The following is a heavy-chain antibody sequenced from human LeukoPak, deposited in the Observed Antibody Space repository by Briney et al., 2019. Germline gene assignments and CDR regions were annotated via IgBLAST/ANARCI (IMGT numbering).Heavy chain of an antibody. CDR2: INHSGST. D-gene: IGHD2-15*01. J-gene: IGHJ2*01. CDR1: GGSFSGYY. Sequence: SETLSLTCAVYGGSFSGYYWSWIRQPPGKGLEWIEEINHSGSTNYNPSLKSRVTISVDTSKNQFSLKLSSVTAADTAVYYCATQRRYCSGGSCYRYWYFDLWGRGTLVTVSS. V-gene: IGHV4-34*01. CDR3: ATQRRYCSGGSCYRYWYFDL.